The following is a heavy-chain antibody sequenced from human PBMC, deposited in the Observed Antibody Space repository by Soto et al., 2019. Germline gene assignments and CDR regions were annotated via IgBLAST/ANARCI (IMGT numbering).Heavy chain of an antibody. CDR3: AKDLGDWGYFDY. CDR1: GFTFSSYG. Sequence: QVQLVESGGGVVEPGRSLRLSCAASGFTFSSYGIHWVRQAPGKGLEWVAVISYDGSNKYYADSVKGRFTISRDNSKNTLYLQMNSLRSEDTAVYYCAKDLGDWGYFDYWGQGTLVTVSS. CDR2: ISYDGSNK. D-gene: IGHD7-27*01. J-gene: IGHJ4*02. V-gene: IGHV3-30*18.